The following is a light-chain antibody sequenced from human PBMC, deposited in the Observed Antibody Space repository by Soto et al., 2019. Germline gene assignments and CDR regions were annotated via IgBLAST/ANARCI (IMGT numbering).Light chain of an antibody. V-gene: IGKV3-15*01. Sequence: EIVMTQSPATLSVSPGQRVTLSCRASQSVSIHLAWYQQKPGQSPRLLISDASSRATGIPDRFSGSGSGTDFSLTISSPQSEDFAIYYCQQYNYWPRTFGQGTTLEIK. CDR3: QQYNYWPRT. CDR1: QSVSIH. J-gene: IGKJ2*02. CDR2: DAS.